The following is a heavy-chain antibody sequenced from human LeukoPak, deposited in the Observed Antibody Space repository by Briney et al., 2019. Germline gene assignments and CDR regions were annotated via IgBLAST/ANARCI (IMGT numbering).Heavy chain of an antibody. CDR1: VGTFNNYV. V-gene: IGHV1-69*13. D-gene: IGHD3-3*01. J-gene: IGHJ6*03. CDR3: ARGPSVVPGGGRSRYYSFYMDD. Sequence: SVNVSCKAPVGTFNNYVISWLRQAPGQGLEWMGGIVPMVGTAYYAQKFQGRVTITADESTKTAYREVQRLRSEDTAIYYCARGPSVVPGGGRSRYYSFYMDDWGNGTRVTVSS. CDR2: IVPMVGTA.